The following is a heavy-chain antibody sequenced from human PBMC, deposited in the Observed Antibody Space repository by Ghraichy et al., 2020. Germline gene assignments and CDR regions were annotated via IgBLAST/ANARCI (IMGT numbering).Heavy chain of an antibody. D-gene: IGHD2-2*01. CDR2: MSSSGNTI. J-gene: IGHJ6*02. CDR3: AGDREIRGYCSSSSCPTYYYYYGLDV. CDR1: GFSFSSNS. V-gene: IGHV3-48*01. Sequence: GESLNISCAASGFSFSSNSMNWVRQAPGKGLEWISYMSSSGNTIFYADSVRGRFTISRDKAKNLLYLEMKSLRAEDTAIYYCAGDREIRGYCSSSSCPTYYYYYGLDVWGQGTTVTVSS.